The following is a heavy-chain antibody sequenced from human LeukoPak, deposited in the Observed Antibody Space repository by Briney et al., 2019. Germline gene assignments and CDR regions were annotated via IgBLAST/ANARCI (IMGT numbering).Heavy chain of an antibody. CDR2: ISSSGSTI. CDR1: GFTFSSYE. V-gene: IGHV3-48*03. Sequence: GGSLRLSCAASGFTFSSYEMNWVRQAPGKGLEWVSYISSSGSTIYYADSVKGRFTISRDNAKDSLYLQMNSLRAEDTAVYYCARAAADMVAYFDYWGQGTLVNVSS. CDR3: ARAAADMVAYFDY. D-gene: IGHD2-15*01. J-gene: IGHJ4*02.